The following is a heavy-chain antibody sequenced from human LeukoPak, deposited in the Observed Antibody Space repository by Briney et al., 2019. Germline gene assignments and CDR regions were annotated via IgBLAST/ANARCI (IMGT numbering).Heavy chain of an antibody. CDR1: GFTFSSYS. J-gene: IGHJ4*02. CDR2: ISSSSSYI. V-gene: IGHV3-21*01. CDR3: ARDSGHSGYDLDY. D-gene: IGHD5-12*01. Sequence: TGGSLRLSCAASGFTFSSYSMNWVRQAPGKGLEWVSSISSSSSYIYYADPVKGRFTISRDNAKNSLYLQMNSLRAEDTAVYYCARDSGHSGYDLDYWGQGTLVTVSS.